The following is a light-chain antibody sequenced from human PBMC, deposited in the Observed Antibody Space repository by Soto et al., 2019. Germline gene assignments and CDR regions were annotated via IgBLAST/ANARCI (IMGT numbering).Light chain of an antibody. CDR2: GAS. CDR3: QHYGSSPLT. J-gene: IGKJ4*01. V-gene: IGKV3-20*01. Sequence: ENVLTQSPGTLSLSPGERATLSCRASQSVSSSHLAWYQQKPGQAPRLLLYGASTRATDIPDRFSGSGSGTDFTLTISRVEPEDFAVFYCQHYGSSPLTFGGGTKVDIK. CDR1: QSVSSSH.